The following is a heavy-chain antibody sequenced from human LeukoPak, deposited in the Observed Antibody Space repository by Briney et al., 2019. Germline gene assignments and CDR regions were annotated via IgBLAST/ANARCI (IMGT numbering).Heavy chain of an antibody. V-gene: IGHV4-39*01. CDR3: ARHGGAVAGSAYY. J-gene: IGHJ4*02. CDR1: GGSISSSHW. Sequence: SETLSLTCTVFGGSISSSHWWTWVRHPPGKGLEWIGSIYYSGSTYYNPSLKSRVTISVDTSKNQFSLKLSSVTAADTAVSYCARHGGAVAGSAYYWGQGILVTVSS. CDR2: IYYSGST. D-gene: IGHD6-19*01.